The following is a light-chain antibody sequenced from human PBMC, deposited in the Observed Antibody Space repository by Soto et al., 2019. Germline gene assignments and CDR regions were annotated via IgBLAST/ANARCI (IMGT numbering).Light chain of an antibody. V-gene: IGKV3-15*01. Sequence: EIVMKQSPATLSVSKGERATLSCRASQSVSSNLAWYQQKPGQAPRLLIYDASTRASVIPARFSGSGSGTEFTLTISSLQSEDFAVYYCQQYNDWPPITFGQGTLLEIK. J-gene: IGKJ5*01. CDR3: QQYNDWPPIT. CDR2: DAS. CDR1: QSVSSN.